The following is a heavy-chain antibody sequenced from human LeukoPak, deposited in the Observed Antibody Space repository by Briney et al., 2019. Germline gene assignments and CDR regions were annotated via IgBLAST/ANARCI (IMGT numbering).Heavy chain of an antibody. J-gene: IGHJ4*02. Sequence: ASVKVSCKASGYTFTGYYLHWVRQAPGQGLEWMGWINPNSGDTNYAQKFQGRVTMTRDTSTSTAYMELRSLRSDDTAVYYCGRVDSSGLLGYWGQGTLVTVSS. V-gene: IGHV1-2*02. D-gene: IGHD3-22*01. CDR3: GRVDSSGLLGY. CDR1: GYTFTGYY. CDR2: INPNSGDT.